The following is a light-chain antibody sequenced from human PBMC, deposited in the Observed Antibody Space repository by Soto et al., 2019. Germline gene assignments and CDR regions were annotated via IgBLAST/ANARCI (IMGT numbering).Light chain of an antibody. J-gene: IGKJ1*01. CDR1: QSISSSY. CDR3: HQYGSSPRT. CDR2: GAS. Sequence: EIVLTQSPGTLSLSPGERATLSCRASQSISSSYLAWYQQKPGQAPRLLIYGASSRAPGIPDRFSGSGSGTDFTLTISRLEPEDFAVYYCHQYGSSPRTFGQGTKVEIK. V-gene: IGKV3-20*01.